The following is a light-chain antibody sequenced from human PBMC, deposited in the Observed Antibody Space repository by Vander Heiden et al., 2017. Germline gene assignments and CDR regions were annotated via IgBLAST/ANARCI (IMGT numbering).Light chain of an antibody. J-gene: IGKJ2*01. CDR3: QQDGSSPYT. Sequence: EIVLTPSPGPLSLSPGERATPSCRGSQSVSSSYLAWYHQKPGQAPWLLIYGASSRATGIPDRFSVSGSGTDFTLTISRLEPEDFAVYYCQQDGSSPYTFGQGTKLEIK. CDR1: QSVSSSY. V-gene: IGKV3-20*01. CDR2: GAS.